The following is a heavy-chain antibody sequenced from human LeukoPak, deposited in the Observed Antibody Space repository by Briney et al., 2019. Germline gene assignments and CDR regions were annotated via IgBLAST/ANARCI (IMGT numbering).Heavy chain of an antibody. J-gene: IGHJ4*02. D-gene: IGHD6-19*01. V-gene: IGHV3-7*01. CDR3: ARDRYSSGWFQEEGLDY. Sequence: AGGSLRLSCAASGFTFSSYWMSWVRQAPGKGLEWVANIKQDGSEKYYVDSVKGRFTVSRDNAKNSLYLQMDSLRAEDTAVYYCARDRYSSGWFQEEGLDYWGQETLVTVSS. CDR1: GFTFSSYW. CDR2: IKQDGSEK.